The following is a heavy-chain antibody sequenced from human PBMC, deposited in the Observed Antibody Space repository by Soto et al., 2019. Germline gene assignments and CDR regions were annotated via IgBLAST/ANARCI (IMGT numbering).Heavy chain of an antibody. D-gene: IGHD1-1*01. J-gene: IGHJ4*02. Sequence: ASVKVSCKASGYTLTGYYPHWVRQAPGQGLEWMGIIDPSGSGATYAQKLQGRLTLTRDTSTSTVYMDLSSLTHEDTAVYFCARDQRPSGSAYNRPDCWGQGTLVTVYS. CDR2: IDPSGSGA. CDR3: ARDQRPSGSAYNRPDC. V-gene: IGHV1-46*01. CDR1: GYTLTGYY.